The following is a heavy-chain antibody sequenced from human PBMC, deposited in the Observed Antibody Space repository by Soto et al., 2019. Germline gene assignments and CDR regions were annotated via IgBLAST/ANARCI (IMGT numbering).Heavy chain of an antibody. CDR2: IFYSGST. V-gene: IGHV4-59*08. J-gene: IGHJ3*02. D-gene: IGHD3-10*01. Sequence: QVQLQESGPGLVKPSETLSLTCTVSGGSISSYYWSWIWQPPGKGLEWIGYIFYSGSTNYNPSLKGRVTISVATSKNQRSLKLSSVTAADTAVYYCASTGRGSGSYSAFDIWGQGTMVTVSS. CDR3: ASTGRGSGSYSAFDI. CDR1: GGSISSYY.